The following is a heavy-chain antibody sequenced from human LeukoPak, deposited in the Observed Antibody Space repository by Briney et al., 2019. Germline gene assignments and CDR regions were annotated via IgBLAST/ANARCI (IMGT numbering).Heavy chain of an antibody. J-gene: IGHJ4*02. Sequence: GGSLRLSCSASGFTFSSYSMDWVRQAPGKGPEYVSGINNNGGATQYVDSVKGRFTISRDNSKNTLYLQMNSLRAEDTAVYYCAKAGRYGSGSYYIFDYWGQGTLVTVSS. CDR2: INNNGGAT. CDR3: AKAGRYGSGSYYIFDY. V-gene: IGHV3-64*04. D-gene: IGHD3-10*01. CDR1: GFTFSSYS.